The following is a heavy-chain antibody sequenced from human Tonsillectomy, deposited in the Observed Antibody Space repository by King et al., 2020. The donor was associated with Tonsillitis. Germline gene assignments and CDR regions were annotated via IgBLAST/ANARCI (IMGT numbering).Heavy chain of an antibody. J-gene: IGHJ6*03. CDR3: ARGGAVFGAVPPGYFDYYMDV. D-gene: IGHD3-3*01. Sequence: QLVQSGAEVRKPGSSVKVSCKASGDTFSNYAVSWVRQAPGQGLEWMGGIIPIFGKTNYAQKFQGRVTITVDESTTTGYMELSNLRSDDTAVYYCARGGAVFGAVPPGYFDYYMDVWGTGTTVTVSS. CDR2: IIPIFGKT. V-gene: IGHV1-69*19. CDR1: GDTFSNYA.